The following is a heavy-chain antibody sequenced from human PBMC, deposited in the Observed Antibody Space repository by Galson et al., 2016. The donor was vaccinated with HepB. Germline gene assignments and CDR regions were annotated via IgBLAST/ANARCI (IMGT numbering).Heavy chain of an antibody. CDR1: GASFSGYY. D-gene: IGHD3-16*01. CDR3: ARDRGGFSYAYDY. J-gene: IGHJ4*02. V-gene: IGHV4-34*01. Sequence: SETLSLTCAVYGASFSGYYWSWIRQPPGKGLEWIGEINHNGTSNYNPSLKSRVTIPPDTSKNQFSLKLSSVTVADTAVYYCARDRGGFSYAYDYWGPGTLVTVSS. CDR2: INHNGTS.